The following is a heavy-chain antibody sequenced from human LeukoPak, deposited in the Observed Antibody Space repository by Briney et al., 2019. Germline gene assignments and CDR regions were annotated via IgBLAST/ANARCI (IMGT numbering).Heavy chain of an antibody. J-gene: IGHJ4*02. CDR1: GYTFTGYY. D-gene: IGHD3-16*01. V-gene: IGHV1-2*02. Sequence: ASVKVSCKASGYTFTGYYMHWVRQAPGQGLEWMGLTNPNSGGTNYAQKFQGRVTMTRDTSISTAYMELSRLRSDDTAVYYCAREGVRGGHFDYWGQGTLVTVSS. CDR2: TNPNSGGT. CDR3: AREGVRGGHFDY.